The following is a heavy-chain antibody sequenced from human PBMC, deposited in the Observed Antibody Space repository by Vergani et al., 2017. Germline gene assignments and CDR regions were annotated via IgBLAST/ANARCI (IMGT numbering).Heavy chain of an antibody. CDR3: ARVQCGGDRCLWWYFDL. Sequence: QVQLVESGGGVVQPGRSLRLSCAASGFTFSSYGMHWVRQAPGKGLEWVAVIWYDGSNKLYADSVKGRFTISRDNSKNTLYLQMNSLRDEDTAVYYCARVQCGGDRCLWWYFDLWGRGTLVTVSS. CDR1: GFTFSSYG. D-gene: IGHD2-21*02. J-gene: IGHJ2*01. V-gene: IGHV3-33*01. CDR2: IWYDGSNK.